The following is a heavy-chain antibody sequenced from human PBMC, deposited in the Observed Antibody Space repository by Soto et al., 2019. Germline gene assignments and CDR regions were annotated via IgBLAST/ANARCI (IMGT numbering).Heavy chain of an antibody. V-gene: IGHV1-46*01. CDR3: ARGAPSPYGSGSYYIFSEYYFDY. J-gene: IGHJ4*02. Sequence: GASVKVSCKASGYTFTSYYMHWVRQAPGQGLEWMGIINPSGGSTSYAQKFQGRVTMTRDTSTSTVYMELSSLRSEDTAVYYCARGAPSPYGSGSYYIFSEYYFDYWGQGTLVTVSS. CDR2: INPSGGST. D-gene: IGHD3-10*01. CDR1: GYTFTSYY.